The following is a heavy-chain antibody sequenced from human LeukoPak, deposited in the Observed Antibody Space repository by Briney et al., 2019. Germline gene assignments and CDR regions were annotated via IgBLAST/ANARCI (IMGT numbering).Heavy chain of an antibody. Sequence: GGSLRLSCAASEFTFSNYALSWVRQAPGKGLEWASVISGSGGTTYSADSVKGRFTISRDNSKNTLYPQMNSLRAEDTAAYYCARERGSSGGNTNGYFDYWGQGALVTVSS. D-gene: IGHD4-23*01. J-gene: IGHJ4*02. CDR2: ISGSGGTT. CDR3: ARERGSSGGNTNGYFDY. CDR1: EFTFSNYA. V-gene: IGHV3-23*01.